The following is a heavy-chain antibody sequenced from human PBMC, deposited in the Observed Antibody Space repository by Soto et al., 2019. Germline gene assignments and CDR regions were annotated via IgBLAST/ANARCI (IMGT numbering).Heavy chain of an antibody. V-gene: IGHV3-30-3*01. CDR2: ISYDGSNK. J-gene: IGHJ4*02. CDR1: GFTFSSYA. Sequence: GGSLRLSCAASGFTFSSYAMHWVRQAPGKGLEWVAVISYDGSNKYYADSVKGRFTISRDNSKNTLYLQMNSLRAEDTAVYYCARDPGVDLVTMIVVVPSYFDYWGQGTLVTVSS. CDR3: ARDPGVDLVTMIVVVPSYFDY. D-gene: IGHD3-22*01.